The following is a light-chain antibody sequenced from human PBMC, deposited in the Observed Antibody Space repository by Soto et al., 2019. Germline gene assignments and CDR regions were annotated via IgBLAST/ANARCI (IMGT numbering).Light chain of an antibody. CDR2: TAS. CDR1: QGISSD. J-gene: IGKJ5*01. V-gene: IGKV1-9*01. CDR3: QQLNTYPIT. Sequence: DIQLTQSPSFLSASVGDRVTITCRASQGISSDLAWYQQKPGKAPNLLIYTASTLQTGVPSRFSGSGSGTEFTLTVSSLQPEDFATYYCQQLNTYPITFGQGTRLEIK.